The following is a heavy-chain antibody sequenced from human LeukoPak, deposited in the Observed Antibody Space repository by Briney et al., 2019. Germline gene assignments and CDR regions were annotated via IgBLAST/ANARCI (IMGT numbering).Heavy chain of an antibody. Sequence: SCKASGGTFSSYAMHWVRQAPGKGLEWVAFISYDGTNKYYADSVKGRFTISRDNSENTVYLQMNSLRAGDTAVYYCAREHYYGSGSYPNYWGQGTLVTVSS. J-gene: IGHJ4*02. D-gene: IGHD3-10*01. CDR1: GGTFSSYA. V-gene: IGHV3-30-3*01. CDR2: ISYDGTNK. CDR3: AREHYYGSGSYPNY.